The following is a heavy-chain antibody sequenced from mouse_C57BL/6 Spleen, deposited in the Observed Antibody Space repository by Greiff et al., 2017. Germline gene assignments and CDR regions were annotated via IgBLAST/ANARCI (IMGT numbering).Heavy chain of an antibody. Sequence: QVQLQQPGAELVKPGASVKLSCKASGYTFTSYWMHWVKQRPGQGLEWIGMIHPNSGSTKYNEKFKSKATLTVDKSSSTAYMQLSSLTSEDSAVYYCATTTVVPHWYFDVWGTGTTVTVSS. D-gene: IGHD1-1*01. J-gene: IGHJ1*03. CDR2: IHPNSGST. V-gene: IGHV1-64*01. CDR1: GYTFTSYW. CDR3: ATTTVVPHWYFDV.